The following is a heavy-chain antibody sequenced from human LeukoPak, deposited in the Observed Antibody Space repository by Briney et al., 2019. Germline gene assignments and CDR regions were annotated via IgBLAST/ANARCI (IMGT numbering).Heavy chain of an antibody. Sequence: GGSLRLSCAASGFTFSSYGMHWVRQAPGKGLEWVAVIWYDGSNKYYADSVKGRFTISRDNSKNTLFLQMNSLRAEDTAVYFCARGGHCSTTSCSNYDGMDVWGQGTTLTVSS. CDR3: ARGGHCSTTSCSNYDGMDV. CDR1: GFTFSSYG. J-gene: IGHJ6*02. CDR2: IWYDGSNK. D-gene: IGHD2-2*01. V-gene: IGHV3-33*01.